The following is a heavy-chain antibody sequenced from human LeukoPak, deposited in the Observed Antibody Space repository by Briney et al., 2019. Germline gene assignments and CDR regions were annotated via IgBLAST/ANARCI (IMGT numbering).Heavy chain of an antibody. V-gene: IGHV3-48*03. J-gene: IGHJ4*02. CDR2: ISSSGSII. CDR1: VFTFSSYE. CDR3: ARDGYSTSWYPYYFDY. Sequence: PGGSLRLSCAASVFTFSSYEMNWVRQAPGKGLGWVSYISSSGSIIDYADSVKGRFTISRDNAQNSLYLQMNSLRAEDTAVYYCARDGYSTSWYPYYFDYWGQGTLVTVSS. D-gene: IGHD6-13*01.